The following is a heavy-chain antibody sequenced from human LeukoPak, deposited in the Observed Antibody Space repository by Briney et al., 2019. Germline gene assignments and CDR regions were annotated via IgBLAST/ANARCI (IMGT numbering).Heavy chain of an antibody. CDR1: GYTFSDYS. V-gene: IGHV1-2*02. Sequence: GASVKVSCKASGYTFSDYSIHWVRQAPGQGLEWMGWIIPNSGGTHYAQNFQGRVSMTGDTSNNTAYMELSRLRSDDTAVYYCAREEVRSTGRFDNWGPGTLVSVSS. CDR3: AREEVRSTGRFDN. D-gene: IGHD2-2*01. J-gene: IGHJ4*02. CDR2: IIPNSGGT.